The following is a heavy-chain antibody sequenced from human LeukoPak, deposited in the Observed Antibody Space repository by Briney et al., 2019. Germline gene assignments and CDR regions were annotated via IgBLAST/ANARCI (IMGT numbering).Heavy chain of an antibody. CDR3: ARVGWGFNCSGGSCYPDY. J-gene: IGHJ4*02. D-gene: IGHD2-15*01. Sequence: ASVRVSCKASGYTFTSYYMHWVRQAPGQGLEWMGIINPSGGSTSHAQKFQGRVTMTRDTSTSTVYMELSSLRSEDTAVYYCARVGWGFNCSGGSCYPDYWGQGTLVTVSS. V-gene: IGHV1-46*01. CDR1: GYTFTSYY. CDR2: INPSGGST.